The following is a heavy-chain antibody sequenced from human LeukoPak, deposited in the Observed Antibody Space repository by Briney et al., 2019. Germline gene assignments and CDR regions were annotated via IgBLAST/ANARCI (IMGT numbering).Heavy chain of an antibody. CDR1: GFTVSSND. CDR3: AVMRDYYASSGPFDS. V-gene: IGHV3-53*04. J-gene: IGHJ4*02. D-gene: IGHD3-22*01. CDR2: IYSGGST. Sequence: GRSLRLSCAASGFTVSSNDMSWVRQAPGKGLEWVSVIYSGGSTYYADSVKGRFTISRHNSKNTLYLQMNSLRDEDTAVYYCAVMRDYYASSGPFDSWGQGTLVTVSS.